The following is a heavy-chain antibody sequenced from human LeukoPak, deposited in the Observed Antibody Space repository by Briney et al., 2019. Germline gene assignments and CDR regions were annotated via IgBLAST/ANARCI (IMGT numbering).Heavy chain of an antibody. CDR3: ARSTAAGTIWYYYYYMDV. V-gene: IGHV1-2*02. Sequence: GASVKVSCKASGYTFTGYYMHWVRQAPGQGLEWMGYINPNTGDTNYAQKFRGRVTMTRDTSISTAYMELSRLRSDDTAVYYCARSTAAGTIWYYYYYMDVWGKGTTVTVSS. J-gene: IGHJ6*03. CDR1: GYTFTGYY. CDR2: INPNTGDT. D-gene: IGHD6-13*01.